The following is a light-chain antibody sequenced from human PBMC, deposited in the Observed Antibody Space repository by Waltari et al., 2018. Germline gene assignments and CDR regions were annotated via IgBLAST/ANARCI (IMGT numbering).Light chain of an antibody. CDR3: QQYNSYSLLT. CDR2: KAS. J-gene: IGKJ4*01. CDR1: QSISNW. Sequence: DIQMTQSPSTLSASVGDRVTITCRASQSISNWLAWYQQKPGKAPKLLIYKASTLESGVPSRFSGSGSWTEFTLTLSSLQPYDFATYYCQQYNSYSLLTFGGGTKVEIK. V-gene: IGKV1-5*03.